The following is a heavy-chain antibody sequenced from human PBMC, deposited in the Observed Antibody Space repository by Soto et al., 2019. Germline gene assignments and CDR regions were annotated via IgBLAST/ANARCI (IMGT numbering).Heavy chain of an antibody. CDR3: AREPISMVRGVINWGGDRV. D-gene: IGHD3-10*01. CDR2: IIPIFGTA. J-gene: IGHJ4*02. Sequence: QVQLVQSGAEVKKPGSSVKVSCKASGGTFSSYAISWVRQAPGQGLAWMGGIIPIFGTATYAQKFRGRVTITADEGTSTAYMELSSLRSEDTAVYYCAREPISMVRGVINWGGDRVWGQGTLVTVSS. CDR1: GGTFSSYA. V-gene: IGHV1-69*01.